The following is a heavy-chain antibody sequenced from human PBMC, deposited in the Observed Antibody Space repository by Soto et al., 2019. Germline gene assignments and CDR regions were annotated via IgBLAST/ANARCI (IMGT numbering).Heavy chain of an antibody. CDR2: ISAYNGNT. Sequence: ASVKVSCKASGYTFTSYGISWVRQAPGQGLEWMGWISAYNGNTNYAQKLQGRVTMTTDTSTSTAYMELRSLRSDDTAVYYCARDDHIVGASNWFDQWGQGTLVNVS. V-gene: IGHV1-18*01. CDR3: ARDDHIVGASNWFDQ. D-gene: IGHD1-26*01. J-gene: IGHJ5*02. CDR1: GYTFTSYG.